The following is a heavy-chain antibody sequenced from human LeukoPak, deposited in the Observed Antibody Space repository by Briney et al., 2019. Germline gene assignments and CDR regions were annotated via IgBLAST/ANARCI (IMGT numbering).Heavy chain of an antibody. CDR2: IYYGGST. J-gene: IGHJ4*02. D-gene: IGHD3-10*02. CDR3: ARMFRRDYFDY. V-gene: IGHV4-39*01. CDR1: GGSISSSSDY. Sequence: SETLSLTCTVSGGSISSSSDYWGWIRQPPGKGLEWIGSIYYGGSTYYNPSLNSRVTISVDTSKNQFSLKLSSVTAADTAVYYCARMFRRDYFDYWGQGTLVTVSS.